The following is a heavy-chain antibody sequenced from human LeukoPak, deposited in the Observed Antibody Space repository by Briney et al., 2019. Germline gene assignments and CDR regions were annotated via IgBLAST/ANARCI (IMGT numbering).Heavy chain of an antibody. CDR1: GGTFSSYA. D-gene: IGHD2-21*02. CDR3: ATLALVVTAMADY. J-gene: IGHJ4*02. V-gene: IGHV1-2*02. CDR2: INPNSGGT. Sequence: ASVKVSCKASGGTFSSYAISWVRQAPGQGLEWMGWINPNSGGTNYAQKFQGRVTMTRDTSISTAYMELSRLRSDDTAVYYCATLALVVTAMADYWGQGTLVTVSS.